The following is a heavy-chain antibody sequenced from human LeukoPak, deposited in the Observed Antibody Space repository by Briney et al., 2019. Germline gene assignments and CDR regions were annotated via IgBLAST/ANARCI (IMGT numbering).Heavy chain of an antibody. CDR2: ISSNGGST. V-gene: IGHV3-64D*06. Sequence: PGGSLRLSCSASGFTFSSYAMHWVRQAPGKGLEDVSAISSNGGSTYYADSVKGRFTISRDNSKNTLYLQMSSLRAEDTAVYYCVKDLASSGGGGYWGQGTLVSVSS. CDR1: GFTFSSYA. J-gene: IGHJ4*02. CDR3: VKDLASSGGGGY. D-gene: IGHD6-19*01.